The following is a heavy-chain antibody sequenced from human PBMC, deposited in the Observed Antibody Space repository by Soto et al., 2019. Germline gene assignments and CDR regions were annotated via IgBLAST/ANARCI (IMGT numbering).Heavy chain of an antibody. J-gene: IGHJ4*02. D-gene: IGHD5-12*01. CDR1: GGTFSSYA. CDR2: VIPIFGTA. Sequence: GASVKVSCKASGGTFSSYAISWVRQAPGQGLEWMGGVIPIFGTANYAQKFQGRVTITADKSTSTAYMELSSLRSEDTAVYYCARVRGGYNLFYYFDYWGQRTLVTVSS. V-gene: IGHV1-69*06. CDR3: ARVRGGYNLFYYFDY.